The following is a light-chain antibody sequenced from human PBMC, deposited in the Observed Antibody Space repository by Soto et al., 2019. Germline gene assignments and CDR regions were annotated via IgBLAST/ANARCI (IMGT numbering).Light chain of an antibody. J-gene: IGKJ1*01. Sequence: DIQMTQSPSTLSAFVGARVTITCRASQSINSWLAWYQQKTGKAPKLLIYKTSSLDSGVPSRFSGSGSGTEFTLSISSLQPDDFATYYFQQYNDYWTFGQGTKVEIK. CDR2: KTS. V-gene: IGKV1-5*03. CDR3: QQYNDYWT. CDR1: QSINSW.